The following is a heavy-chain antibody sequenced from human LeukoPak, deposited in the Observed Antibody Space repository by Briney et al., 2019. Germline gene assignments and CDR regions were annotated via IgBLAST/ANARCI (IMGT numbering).Heavy chain of an antibody. CDR3: TTQRGRFWSGYYDAFDI. CDR2: IKSKTDGGTT. Sequence: PGGSLRLSCAASGFTFSNAWMSWVRQAPGKGLEWVGRIKSKTDGGTTDYAAPVKGRFTISRDDSKNTLYLQMNSLKTEDTAVYYCTTQRGRFWSGYYDAFDIWGQGTMVTVSS. D-gene: IGHD3-3*01. V-gene: IGHV3-15*01. CDR1: GFTFSNAW. J-gene: IGHJ3*02.